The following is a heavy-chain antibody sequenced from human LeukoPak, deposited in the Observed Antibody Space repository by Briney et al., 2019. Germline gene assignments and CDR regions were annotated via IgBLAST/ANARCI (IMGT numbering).Heavy chain of an antibody. CDR1: EGTFSSYA. J-gene: IGHJ4*02. CDR3: ASDHDYCTNGVCYDIFDY. D-gene: IGHD2-8*01. CDR2: IIPIFGTA. V-gene: IGHV1-69*05. Sequence: GSSVKVSCKASEGTFSSYAISWVRQAPGQGLEWMGRIIPIFGTANYAQKFQGRVTITTDESTSTAYMELSSLRSEDTAVYYCASDHDYCTNGVCYDIFDYWGQGTLVTVSS.